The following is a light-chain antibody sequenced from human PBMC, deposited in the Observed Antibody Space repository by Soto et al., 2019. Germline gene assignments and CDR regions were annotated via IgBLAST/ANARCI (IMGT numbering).Light chain of an antibody. V-gene: IGKV3-15*01. CDR3: QQYHKWPIT. Sequence: EIVLTQSPGTLSLSPGERATLSCRSSQSVSSSYLAWYQQKPGQAPRLLIYGASTRATGIPARFSGSGSGTEFTLTISSLQSEDFAVYYWQQYHKWPITFGQGTRLEIK. CDR1: QSVSSSY. J-gene: IGKJ5*01. CDR2: GAS.